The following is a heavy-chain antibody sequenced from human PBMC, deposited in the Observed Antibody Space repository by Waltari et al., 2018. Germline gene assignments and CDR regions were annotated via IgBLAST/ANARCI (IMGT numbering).Heavy chain of an antibody. CDR2: SSGDGRST. J-gene: IGHJ6*02. Sequence: EEQLVESGGGLAQPGESLRLSCAASGFTFSRYWMDWVRQAPGRGLVWCARSSGDGRSTTDADAVKGRFTISRDNGKNTLYVQMNRLRPEDTAVYYCARVATKTYSSPVPGRPYYYGMDVWGQGTTVTVSS. D-gene: IGHD3-22*01. CDR1: GFTFSRYW. CDR3: ARVATKTYSSPVPGRPYYYGMDV. V-gene: IGHV3-74*01.